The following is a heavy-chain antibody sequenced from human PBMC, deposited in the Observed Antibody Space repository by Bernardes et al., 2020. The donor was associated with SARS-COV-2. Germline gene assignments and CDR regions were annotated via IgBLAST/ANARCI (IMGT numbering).Heavy chain of an antibody. V-gene: IGHV3-53*01. CDR3: ATSHCSSSTCFYYYGLDV. CDR2: MYSGGST. CDR1: GFTVSSNY. D-gene: IGHD2-2*01. Sequence: GGSLRLSCAASGFTVSSNYMTWVRQAPGKGLEWVSVMYSGGSTYYTDTVKGRFTISRDNDKNMLFLQMNDLRAEDTAIYYCATSHCSSSTCFYYYGLDVWGQGTTVTVSS. J-gene: IGHJ6*02.